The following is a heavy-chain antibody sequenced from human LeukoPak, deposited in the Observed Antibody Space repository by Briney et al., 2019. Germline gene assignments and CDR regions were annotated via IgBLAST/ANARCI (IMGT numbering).Heavy chain of an antibody. V-gene: IGHV4-4*02. D-gene: IGHD4-23*01. CDR1: GGSISSSNW. Sequence: LRRTLSLTCAVSGGSISSSNWWSWVRQPPGKGLEWIGEIYHSGSTNYNPSLKSRVTILLDKSKNQFSLKLSSVTAADTAVYYCARNGGNSDFDYWGQGTLVTVSS. CDR3: ARNGGNSDFDY. J-gene: IGHJ4*02. CDR2: IYHSGST.